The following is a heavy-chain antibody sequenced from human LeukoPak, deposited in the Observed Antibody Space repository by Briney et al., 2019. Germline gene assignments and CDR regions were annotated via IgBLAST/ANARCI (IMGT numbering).Heavy chain of an antibody. J-gene: IGHJ5*02. Sequence: SETLSLTCTVSGGSISSGDYYWSWLRQPPGKGLEWIGYIYYSGSTYYNPSLKSRVTISVDTSKNQFSLKLSSVTAADTAVYYCARKTYYYDSSGYFRRGGNNWFDPWGQGTLVTVSS. CDR2: IYYSGST. CDR1: GGSISSGDYY. D-gene: IGHD3-22*01. CDR3: ARKTYYYDSSGYFRRGGNNWFDP. V-gene: IGHV4-30-4*01.